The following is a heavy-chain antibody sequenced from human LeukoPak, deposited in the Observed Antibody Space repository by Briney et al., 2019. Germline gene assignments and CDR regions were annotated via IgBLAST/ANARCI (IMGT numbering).Heavy chain of an antibody. Sequence: SETLSLTCTVSGGSISSSYYWGWIRQPPGKGLEWIGSIYYSGSTYYNPSLKSRVTISVDTSKNQFSLKLSSVTAADTAVYYCARGLVVKNAFDIWGQGTMVTVSS. D-gene: IGHD2-15*01. CDR3: ARGLVVKNAFDI. CDR1: GGSISSSYY. CDR2: IYYSGST. J-gene: IGHJ3*02. V-gene: IGHV4-39*07.